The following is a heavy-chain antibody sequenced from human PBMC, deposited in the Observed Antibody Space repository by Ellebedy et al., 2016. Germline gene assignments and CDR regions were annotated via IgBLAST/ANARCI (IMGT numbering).Heavy chain of an antibody. J-gene: IGHJ5*02. V-gene: IGHV1-3*01. D-gene: IGHD3-9*01. Sequence: GGSLRLSCAASGFTLTSYAMHWVRQAPGQRLEWMGWINAGNGNTKYSQKFQGRVTITRDTSASTAYMELSSLRSEDTAVYYCARGADFDWLSWFDPWGQGTLVTVSS. CDR3: ARGADFDWLSWFDP. CDR1: GFTLTSYA. CDR2: INAGNGNT.